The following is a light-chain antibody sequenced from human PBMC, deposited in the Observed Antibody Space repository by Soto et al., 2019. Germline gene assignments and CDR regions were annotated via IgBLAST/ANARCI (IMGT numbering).Light chain of an antibody. CDR3: QQYGNSPPYT. CDR2: GAS. J-gene: IGKJ2*01. V-gene: IGKV3-20*01. CDR1: QSVSNSY. Sequence: EIVLTQSPGTLSLSPGERATLSCRASQSVSNSYLAWYQQKPGQAPRLLIYGASSRATGIPDRFSGSGSGTDFTLTISSLEPEDLAVYYCQQYGNSPPYTFGQGTKLEIK.